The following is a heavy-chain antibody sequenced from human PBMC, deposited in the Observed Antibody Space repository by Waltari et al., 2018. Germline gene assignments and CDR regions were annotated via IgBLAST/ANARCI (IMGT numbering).Heavy chain of an antibody. CDR1: GVTFSSYW. J-gene: IGHJ6*03. CDR3: AREPTEIYYYYMDV. CDR2: IKQDGSEK. Sequence: EVQLVESGGGLVQPGGSLRLSCAASGVTFSSYWMSWVRRAPGKGLEWVANIKQDGSEKYYVDSVKGRFTISRDNAKNSLYLQMNSLRAEDTAVYYCAREPTEIYYYYMDVWGKGTTVTVSS. D-gene: IGHD4-17*01. V-gene: IGHV3-7*01.